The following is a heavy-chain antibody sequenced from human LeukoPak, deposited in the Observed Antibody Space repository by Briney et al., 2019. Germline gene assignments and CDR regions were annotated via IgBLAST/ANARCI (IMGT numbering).Heavy chain of an antibody. Sequence: GGSLRLSCAASGFTFSIYEMNWVRQAPGKGLEWVSYISNSGSTIYYADSVKGRFTISRDNARNSLYLQMNSLRAEDTAVYYCARDLYRIVVVPHYFDYWGQGTLVTVSS. CDR3: ARDLYRIVVVPHYFDY. V-gene: IGHV3-48*03. D-gene: IGHD3-22*01. CDR2: ISNSGSTI. J-gene: IGHJ4*02. CDR1: GFTFSIYE.